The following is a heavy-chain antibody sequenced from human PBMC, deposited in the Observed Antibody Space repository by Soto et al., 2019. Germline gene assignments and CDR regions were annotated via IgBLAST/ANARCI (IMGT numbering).Heavy chain of an antibody. D-gene: IGHD6-25*01. V-gene: IGHV2-5*02. CDR3: AHRPLRSQGQREDWFDP. CDR2: VYCDDDK. CDR1: GFSLTTSGVA. Sequence: QITLKESGPTLVKPTQTLTLTCTFSGFSLTTSGVAVGWIRQPPGKALEGLALVYCDDDKRYSTSLKSRLTITKDTSKNQVVLTMTNMDPVDTATYYCAHRPLRSQGQREDWFDPWGQGTLVTVSS. J-gene: IGHJ5*02.